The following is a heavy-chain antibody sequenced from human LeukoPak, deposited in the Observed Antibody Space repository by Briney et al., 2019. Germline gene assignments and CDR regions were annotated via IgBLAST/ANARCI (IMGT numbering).Heavy chain of an antibody. D-gene: IGHD2-2*03. V-gene: IGHV4-59*01. J-gene: IGHJ6*03. CDR1: GGSISSYY. CDR2: IYYSGST. CDR3: ARASIGYCSSARCYAVDYYLDV. Sequence: MTSETLSLTCTVSGGSISSYYWSWIRQSPGKGLEWIASIYYSGSTNYNPSLKSRVTISVDRSNNQFSLKLNSVIAADTAVYYCARASIGYCSSARCYAVDYYLDVWGEGTTVTVSS.